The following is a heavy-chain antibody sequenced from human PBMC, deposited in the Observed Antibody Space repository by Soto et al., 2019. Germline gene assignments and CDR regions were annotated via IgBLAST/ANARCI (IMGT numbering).Heavy chain of an antibody. CDR1: GFSLSTSGVG. CDR2: IYWDDDK. V-gene: IGHV2-5*02. CDR3: AHWYIWGSYRYRVDAFDI. Sequence: SGPTLVNPTQTLTLTCTFSGFSLSTSGVGVGWIRQPPGKALEWLALIYWDDDKRYSPSLKSRLTITKDTSKNQVVLTMTNMEPVDTATYYCAHWYIWGSYRYRVDAFDIWGQGTMVTVSS. J-gene: IGHJ3*02. D-gene: IGHD3-16*02.